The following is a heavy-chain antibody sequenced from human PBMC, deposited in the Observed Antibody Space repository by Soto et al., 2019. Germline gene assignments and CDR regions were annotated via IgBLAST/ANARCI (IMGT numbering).Heavy chain of an antibody. Sequence: QVQLVQSGAEVKKPGASVKVSCKASGYTFTNFGISWVRQAPGQGLEWMGWISAYNGNTHNAQNFQGRVTMTTDTYTSTAYMALRSPRTDDTALYYCAGGGTPIDYWGPGTLVTVSS. CDR1: GYTFTNFG. CDR3: AGGGTPIDY. V-gene: IGHV1-18*01. J-gene: IGHJ4*02. D-gene: IGHD2-15*01. CDR2: ISAYNGNT.